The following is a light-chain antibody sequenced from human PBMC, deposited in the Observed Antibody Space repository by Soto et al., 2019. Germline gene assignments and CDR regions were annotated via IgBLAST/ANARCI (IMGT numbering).Light chain of an antibody. Sequence: EIVLTQSPATLSLSPVEGATLSCMASQRLVNGYLAWCQQKPGQAPRLLIYDASSRAAGVPDRVTGGGSGTDFSLTISGLEPDDFALYFCHQYEKPPFAFGQGTKVDIK. CDR3: HQYEKPPFA. CDR2: DAS. CDR1: QRLVNGY. J-gene: IGKJ2*01. V-gene: IGKV3D-20*02.